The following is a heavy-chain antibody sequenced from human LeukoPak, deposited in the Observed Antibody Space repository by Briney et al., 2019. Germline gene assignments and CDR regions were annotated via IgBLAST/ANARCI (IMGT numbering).Heavy chain of an antibody. CDR3: ARSLGGDFDY. V-gene: IGHV4-59*01. D-gene: IGHD3-16*01. J-gene: IGHJ4*02. Sequence: SETLSLTCTVSGGSISSYYWSWIRQPPGKGLEWIGYIYYSGSTNYNPSLKSRVSISVDKSKNQFSLKLSSVTAADTAVYYCARSLGGDFDYWGQGTLVTVSS. CDR1: GGSISSYY. CDR2: IYYSGST.